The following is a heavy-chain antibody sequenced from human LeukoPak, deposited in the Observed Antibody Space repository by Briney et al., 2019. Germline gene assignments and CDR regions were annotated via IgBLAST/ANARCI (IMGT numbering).Heavy chain of an antibody. Sequence: GGSLRLSCAASGFTFSSYGMHWVRQAPGKGLEWVAFIRYDGSNKYYADSVKGRFTISRDNSKNTLYLQMNSLRAEDTAVYYCAKSSDIVVVPAAIHPMTFDYWGQGTLVTVSS. J-gene: IGHJ4*02. V-gene: IGHV3-30*02. CDR2: IRYDGSNK. CDR3: AKSSDIVVVPAAIHPMTFDY. D-gene: IGHD2-2*02. CDR1: GFTFSSYG.